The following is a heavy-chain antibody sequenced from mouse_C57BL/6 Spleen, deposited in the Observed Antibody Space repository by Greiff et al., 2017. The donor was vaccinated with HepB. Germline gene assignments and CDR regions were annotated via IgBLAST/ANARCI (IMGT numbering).Heavy chain of an antibody. CDR2: IDPNSGGT. CDR3: ARGRIDYDEGDYYAMDY. Sequence: QVQLQQPGAELVKPGASVKLSCKASGYTFTSYWMHWVKQRPGRGLEWIGRIDPNSGGTKYNEKFKSKATLTVDKPSSTAYMQLSSLTSEDSAVYYCARGRIDYDEGDYYAMDYWGQGTSVTVSS. CDR1: GYTFTSYW. J-gene: IGHJ4*01. V-gene: IGHV1-72*01. D-gene: IGHD2-4*01.